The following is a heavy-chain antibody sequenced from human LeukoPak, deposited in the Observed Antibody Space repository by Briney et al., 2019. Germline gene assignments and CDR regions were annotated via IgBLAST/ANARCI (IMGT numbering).Heavy chain of an antibody. CDR2: ISGSGGST. CDR1: GFTFSSYA. CDR3: AKEAGGEGYYDFWSGYHSYYFDY. Sequence: GGSLRLSCVASGFTFSSYAMSWVRQAPGKGLEWVSAISGSGGSTYYADSVKGRFTISRDNSKNTLYLQMNSLRAEDTAVYYCAKEAGGEGYYDFWSGYHSYYFDYWGQGTLVTVSS. V-gene: IGHV3-23*01. D-gene: IGHD3-3*01. J-gene: IGHJ4*02.